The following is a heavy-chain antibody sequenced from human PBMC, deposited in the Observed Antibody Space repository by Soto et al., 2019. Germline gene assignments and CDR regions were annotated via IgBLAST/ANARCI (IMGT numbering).Heavy chain of an antibody. CDR3: VRRVSGNYDY. J-gene: IGHJ4*02. CDR2: ISSNGGTT. V-gene: IGHV3-64*01. D-gene: IGHD1-7*01. CDR1: GLPFSSKD. Sequence: EVQLAESGGGMVQPGGPLGPSCEASGLPFSSKDMHWARQAPGKGLEYVSSISSNGGTTYYGNSVKGRFTISRDTSKNTLYLQMGSLRAEDMAVYYCVRRVSGNYDYWGQGTLVTVSS.